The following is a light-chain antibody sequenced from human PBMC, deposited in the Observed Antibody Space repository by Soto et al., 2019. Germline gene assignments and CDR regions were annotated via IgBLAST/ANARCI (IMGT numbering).Light chain of an antibody. V-gene: IGLV2-18*02. CDR3: SSFTSSSTWV. CDR2: EVT. Sequence: QSALTQPPSVSGSPGQSVTISCTGTSSDVGSYNRVSWYQQPPGTAPKLMIYEVTYRPSGVPDRFSGSKSGNTAALTISGLRAEDEADYYCSSFTSSSTWVFGGGTKLTVL. CDR1: SSDVGSYNR. J-gene: IGLJ3*02.